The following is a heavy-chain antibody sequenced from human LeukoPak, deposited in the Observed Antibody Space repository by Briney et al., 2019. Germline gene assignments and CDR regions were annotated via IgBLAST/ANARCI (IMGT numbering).Heavy chain of an antibody. CDR3: ARGLRNYYDSSGTPRVDY. J-gene: IGHJ4*02. Sequence: SETLSLTCTASSDSFSRRTSYWGWIRQPPGKGLEWIGSIYYSGSTYYNPSLKSRVTISVDTSKNQFSLKLSSVTAADTAVYYCARGLRNYYDSSGTPRVDYWGQGTLVTVSS. D-gene: IGHD3-22*01. CDR2: IYYSGST. CDR1: SDSFSRRTSY. V-gene: IGHV4-39*07.